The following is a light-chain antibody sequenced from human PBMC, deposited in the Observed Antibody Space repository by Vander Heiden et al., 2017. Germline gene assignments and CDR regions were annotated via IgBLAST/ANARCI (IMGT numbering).Light chain of an antibody. CDR2: HAS. V-gene: IGKV3-11*01. Sequence: EIVLTQSPATLSLSPGERATLSCRASQSVSSYLAWYQQKPGQAPRLLIYHASNRATGIPARFSGSGYGTDFTLTISSREPEDFAVYYCQQRSNWPPWTFGQGTKVEIK. CDR3: QQRSNWPPWT. CDR1: QSVSSY. J-gene: IGKJ1*01.